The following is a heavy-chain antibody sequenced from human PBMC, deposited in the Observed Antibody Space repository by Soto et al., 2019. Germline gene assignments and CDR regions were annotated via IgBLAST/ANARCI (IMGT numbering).Heavy chain of an antibody. Sequence: ASVKVSCKASGYTFTRYYINWVRQAPGQGLEWMGIINPATGITNYAQNFEGRITMTRDTSTSTVYMELSSLRSDDTAVYYCARDRVSMDVWGQGTTVTVYS. CDR3: ARDRVSMDV. J-gene: IGHJ6*02. D-gene: IGHD3-10*01. CDR2: INPATGIT. CDR1: GYTFTRYY. V-gene: IGHV1-46*01.